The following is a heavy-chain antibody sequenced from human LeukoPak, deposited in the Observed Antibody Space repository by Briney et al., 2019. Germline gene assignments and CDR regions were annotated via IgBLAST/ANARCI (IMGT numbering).Heavy chain of an antibody. CDR2: IRSKAYGGTT. V-gene: IGHV3-49*04. CDR3: TREVGGIAVEHDY. J-gene: IGHJ4*02. Sequence: GGSLRLSCTASGFTFGDYAMSWVRQAPGKGLEWVGFIRSKAYGGTTEYAASVKGRFTISRDDSKSIAYLQMNSLKTEDTAVYYCTREVGGIAVEHDYWGQGTLVTVSS. D-gene: IGHD6-19*01. CDR1: GFTFGDYA.